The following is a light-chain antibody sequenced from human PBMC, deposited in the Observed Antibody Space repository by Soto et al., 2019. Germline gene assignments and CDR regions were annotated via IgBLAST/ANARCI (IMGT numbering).Light chain of an antibody. CDR2: AAS. Sequence: DIQMTQSPSSLSASVGDRVTITCRASQNINNYLNWCQQKPGKAPKLLIYAASSLQSGVPSRFSGSGSGTDFTLTVSSLQPEDFATYYCQQSYNTPPWTFGQGTKVDIK. CDR3: QQSYNTPPWT. J-gene: IGKJ1*01. CDR1: QNINNY. V-gene: IGKV1-39*01.